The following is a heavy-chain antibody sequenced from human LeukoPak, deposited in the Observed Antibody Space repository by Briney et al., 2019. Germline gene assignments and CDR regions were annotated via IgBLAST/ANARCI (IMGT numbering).Heavy chain of an antibody. V-gene: IGHV4-39*02. CDR2: VYYGRSP. CDR3: ARSSGTGTFSY. J-gene: IGHJ4*02. D-gene: IGHD6-25*01. Sequence: SSETLSLTCTVSGDSISRSTYYWAWIRQPPGKGLEWIGSVYYGRSPYFNPSLESRATISVDTSKNHFSLKMSSVTAADTAVYYCARSSGTGTFSYWGQGTLVTVSS. CDR1: GDSISRSTYY.